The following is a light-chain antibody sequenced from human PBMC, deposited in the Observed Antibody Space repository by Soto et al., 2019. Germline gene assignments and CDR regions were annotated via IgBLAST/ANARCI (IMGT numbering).Light chain of an antibody. J-gene: IGKJ2*01. CDR1: QGISSY. CDR2: AAS. V-gene: IGKV1-8*01. CDR3: QQYYSYPRT. Sequence: AIRMTQSPSSFSASTGDRVTITCRASQGISSYLAWYQQKPGKAPKLLIYAASTLQSGVPSRFSGSGSGTDFTLTIRCLQSEDFATYYCQQYYSYPRTFGQGTQLEIK.